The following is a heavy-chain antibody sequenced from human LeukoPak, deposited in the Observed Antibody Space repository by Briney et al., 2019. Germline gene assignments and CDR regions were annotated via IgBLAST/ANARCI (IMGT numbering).Heavy chain of an antibody. D-gene: IGHD1-1*01. J-gene: IGHJ4*02. CDR2: ISQDGSEK. Sequence: GGSLRLSCAASGFTFSSYWMSWLRQAPGKGLEWVATISQDGSEKFYVDSAKGRFTVSRDNAKTSLYLQMNSLRAEDTAVYYCAREANARFDYWGQGTLVAVSS. CDR1: GFTFSSYW. CDR3: AREANARFDY. V-gene: IGHV3-7*01.